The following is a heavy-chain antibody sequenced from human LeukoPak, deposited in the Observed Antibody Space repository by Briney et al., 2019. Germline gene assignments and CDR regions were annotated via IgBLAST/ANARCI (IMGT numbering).Heavy chain of an antibody. CDR2: IWYDGSQK. CDR1: GFTLSNYG. Sequence: GGSLRLSCAASGFTLSNYGMHWVRQAPGKGLEWVAVIWYDGSQKYYGDSVKGRFTISRDIAKNTLYLEMSSLRAEDTAVYYCARSLERDYHGSGYYMNNWFDRWGQGTLVTVSS. CDR3: ARSLERDYHGSGYYMNNWFDR. V-gene: IGHV3-33*01. J-gene: IGHJ5*02. D-gene: IGHD3-10*01.